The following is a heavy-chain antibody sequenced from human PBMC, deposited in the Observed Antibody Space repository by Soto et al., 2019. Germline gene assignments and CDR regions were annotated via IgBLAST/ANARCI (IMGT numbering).Heavy chain of an antibody. J-gene: IGHJ6*02. Sequence: GESLKISCKGSGYSFTSYWISWVRQMPGKGLEWMGSIYPSDSYTNYSPSIQDQVTISADKSISTAYLQWSSLKASDTAMYYCARTAAAGKYYYGVDVWGQGTTVTVSS. CDR1: GYSFTSYW. CDR3: ARTAAAGKYYYGVDV. CDR2: IYPSDSYT. V-gene: IGHV5-10-1*04. D-gene: IGHD6-13*01.